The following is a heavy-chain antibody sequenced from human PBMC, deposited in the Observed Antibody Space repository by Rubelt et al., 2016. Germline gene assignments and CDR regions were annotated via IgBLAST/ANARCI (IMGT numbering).Heavy chain of an antibody. D-gene: IGHD3-10*01. CDR3: ARHKRFADFHDDYDV. V-gene: IGHV4-39*01. CDR2: IYYSGNS. CDR1: GGSISGSTCY. J-gene: IGHJ3*01. Sequence: QLQLLESGPGLVKPSETLSLTCTVSGGSISGSTCYWGWIRQPPGKGLEWIATIYYSGNSYYNPSLKSRVTISVDTSRNGFSLKLSSVTAADTAAYYCARHKRFADFHDDYDVWGQGTLVTVSS.